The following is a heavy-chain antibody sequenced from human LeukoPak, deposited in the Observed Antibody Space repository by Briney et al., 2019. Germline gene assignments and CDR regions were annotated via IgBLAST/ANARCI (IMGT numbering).Heavy chain of an antibody. CDR2: ITSSDGST. J-gene: IGHJ3*02. V-gene: IGHV3-23*01. CDR1: GFTFSSYA. D-gene: IGHD6-19*01. Sequence: PGGSLRLSCAASGFTFSSYAMSWVRQAPGKGLEWVSAITSSDGSTYYEDSVKGRFTISRVNSKNTLYLQMNSLRTEDTAVYYCAKEGSGHGPDAFDIWGQGTMVTVSS. CDR3: AKEGSGHGPDAFDI.